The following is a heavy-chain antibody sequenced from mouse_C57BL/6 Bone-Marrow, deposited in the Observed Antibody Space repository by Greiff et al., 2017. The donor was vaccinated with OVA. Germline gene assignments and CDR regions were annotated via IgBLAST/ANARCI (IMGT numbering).Heavy chain of an antibody. CDR2: IYPGDGDT. Sequence: QVQLKESGPELVKPGASVKISCKASGYAFSSSWMNWVKQRPGKGLEWIGRIYPGDGDTNYNGKFKGKATLTADKSSSTAYMQLSSLTSEDSAVYFWARGRGTDDGNLDYWGQGTTLTVSS. CDR3: ARGRGTDDGNLDY. D-gene: IGHD2-1*01. CDR1: GYAFSSSW. J-gene: IGHJ2*01. V-gene: IGHV1-82*01.